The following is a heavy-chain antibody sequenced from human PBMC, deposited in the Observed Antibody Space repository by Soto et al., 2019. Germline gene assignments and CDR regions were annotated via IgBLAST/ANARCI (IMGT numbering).Heavy chain of an antibody. CDR2: IYSGGST. Sequence: GGSLRPSCAASGFTVSSNYMSWVRQAPGKGLEWVSVIYSGGSTYYADSVKGRFTISRDNSKNTLYLQMNSLRAEDTAVYYCAKELHTSSGWSQVIYWGQGTLVTVSS. D-gene: IGHD6-19*01. J-gene: IGHJ4*02. CDR3: AKELHTSSGWSQVIY. V-gene: IGHV3-53*01. CDR1: GFTVSSNY.